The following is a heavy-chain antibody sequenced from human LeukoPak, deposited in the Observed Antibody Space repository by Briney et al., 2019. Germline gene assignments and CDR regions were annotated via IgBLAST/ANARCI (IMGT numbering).Heavy chain of an antibody. CDR2: IVGNGGDI. D-gene: IGHD3-16*02. V-gene: IGHV3-23*01. CDR3: AKDLTPDGRYDVDY. Sequence: GGSLRLSCTASGFDFPTNAMNWVRQAPGKGLEWVSVIVGNGGDIDYAESVKGRFTISRDNSKNTLYLQMNSLRAEDTAVYFCAKDLTPDGRYDVDYWGQGTLVTVSS. CDR1: GFDFPTNA. J-gene: IGHJ4*02.